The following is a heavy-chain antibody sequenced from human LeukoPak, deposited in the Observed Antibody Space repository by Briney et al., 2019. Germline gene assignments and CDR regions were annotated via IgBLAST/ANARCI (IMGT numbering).Heavy chain of an antibody. J-gene: IGHJ5*02. CDR2: IYWNDDK. CDR1: GFSLSTSGVG. Sequence: SGPTLVNPTQTLTLTCTFSGFSLSTSGVGVGWIRQPPGKALEWLALIYWNDDKRYSPSLKSRLTITKDTSKNQVVLTMTNMDPVDTATYYCAHTLAPLYDFWSGLLNWFDPWGQGTLVTVSS. V-gene: IGHV2-5*01. CDR3: AHTLAPLYDFWSGLLNWFDP. D-gene: IGHD3-3*01.